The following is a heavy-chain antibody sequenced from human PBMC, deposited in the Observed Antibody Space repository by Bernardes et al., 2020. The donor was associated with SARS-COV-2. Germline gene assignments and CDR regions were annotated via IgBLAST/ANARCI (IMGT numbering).Heavy chain of an antibody. Sequence: SETLSLTCTVSGGSISSYYWSWIRQPAGKGLEWIGRIYTSGSTNYNPSLKSRVTMSVDTSKNQFSLKLSSVTAADTAVYYCARNGDYAGYYYYGMDVWGQGTTVTVSS. V-gene: IGHV4-4*07. CDR3: ARNGDYAGYYYYGMDV. CDR2: IYTSGST. J-gene: IGHJ6*02. D-gene: IGHD4-17*01. CDR1: GGSISSYY.